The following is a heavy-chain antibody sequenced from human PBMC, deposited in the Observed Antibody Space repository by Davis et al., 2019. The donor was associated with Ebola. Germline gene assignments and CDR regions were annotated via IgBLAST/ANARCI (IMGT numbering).Heavy chain of an antibody. V-gene: IGHV3-48*02. CDR1: GFSFSSYS. J-gene: IGHJ4*02. CDR2: ISSSSSTI. CDR3: ARGRPEDY. Sequence: GESLKISCAASGFSFSSYSMNWVRQAPGKGLEWVSYISSSSSTIYYADSVKGRFTISRDNAKNSLYLQMNSLRDEDTAVYYCARGRPEDYWGQGTLVTVSS.